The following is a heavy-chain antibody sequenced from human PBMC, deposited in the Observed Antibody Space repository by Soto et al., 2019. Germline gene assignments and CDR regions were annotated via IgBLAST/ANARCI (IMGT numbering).Heavy chain of an antibody. D-gene: IGHD3-22*01. CDR1: GFTFSNYW. J-gene: IGHJ4*02. V-gene: IGHV3-74*01. CDR2: IKRDGSRT. Sequence: PGGSLRLSCAASGFTFSNYWMHWVRQAPGKGLMWVSRIKRDGSRTDYADSVKGRFTISRDNAKNTLYLQMNTLRAEDTAVYYCAGPYDSTEYSRPLSYSGQGTLVTVSS. CDR3: AGPYDSTEYSRPLSY.